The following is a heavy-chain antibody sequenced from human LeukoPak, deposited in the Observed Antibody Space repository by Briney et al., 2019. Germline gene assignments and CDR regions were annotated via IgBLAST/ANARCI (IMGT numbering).Heavy chain of an antibody. CDR3: ARDKIVGATRFDY. CDR1: GFTFDDYA. V-gene: IGHV3-7*01. Sequence: GGSLRLSCAASGFTFDDYAMHWVRQAPGKGPEWVANIKQDGGEQYYVDSVKGRFTISRDNAKNSLYLQMNSLRAEDTAVYYCARDKIVGATRFDYWGQGILVTVSS. J-gene: IGHJ4*02. CDR2: IKQDGGEQ. D-gene: IGHD1-26*01.